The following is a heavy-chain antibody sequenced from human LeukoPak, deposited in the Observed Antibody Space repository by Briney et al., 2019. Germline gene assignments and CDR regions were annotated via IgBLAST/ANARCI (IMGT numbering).Heavy chain of an antibody. CDR3: ARGTPPIR. CDR2: IKEDGSER. CDR1: AFIFSGHW. J-gene: IGHJ4*02. Sequence: GGSLRLSCEGSAFIFSGHWMNWVRQTPGKGLEWVASIKEDGSERQYVDSVKGRFTISRDNAKNSLYLQMNSLRAEDTAVYYCARGTPPIRWGQGTLVTVSS. V-gene: IGHV3-7*03.